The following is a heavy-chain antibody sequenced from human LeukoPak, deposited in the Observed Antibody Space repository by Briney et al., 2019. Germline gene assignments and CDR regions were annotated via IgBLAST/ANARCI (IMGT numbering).Heavy chain of an antibody. J-gene: IGHJ4*02. V-gene: IGHV3-23*01. CDR3: ARGLDLVGSIDY. CDR2: ISGSGGST. D-gene: IGHD2-8*02. Sequence: PGGSLRLSCAASGFTFSSYSVNWVRQAPGKGLEWVSAISGSGGSTYYADSVKGRFTISRDNSKNTLYLQMNSLRAEDTAVYYCARGLDLVGSIDYWGQGTLDTVSS. CDR1: GFTFSSYS.